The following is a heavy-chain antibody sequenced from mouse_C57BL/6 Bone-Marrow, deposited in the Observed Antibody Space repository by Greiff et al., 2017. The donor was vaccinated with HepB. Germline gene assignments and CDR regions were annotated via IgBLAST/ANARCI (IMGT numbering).Heavy chain of an antibody. CDR3: AKSNWAYYFDY. J-gene: IGHJ2*01. V-gene: IGHV2-5*01. Sequence: QVQLQQSGPGLVQPSQRLSITCTVSGFSLTSYGVHWVRQSPGKGLEWLGVIWRGGSTDYNEAFMSRLSITKDNTKNQVFFKMNSLQADDTAIYYCAKSNWAYYFDYWGQGTTLTVSS. D-gene: IGHD4-1*01. CDR1: GFSLTSYG. CDR2: IWRGGST.